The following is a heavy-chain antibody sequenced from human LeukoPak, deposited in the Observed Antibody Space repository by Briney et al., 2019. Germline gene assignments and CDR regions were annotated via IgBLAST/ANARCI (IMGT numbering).Heavy chain of an antibody. D-gene: IGHD3-22*01. J-gene: IGHJ4*02. CDR3: AKSYDSSGSIDY. CDR2: ISWNSGSI. V-gene: IGHV3-9*01. Sequence: GGSLRLSCAASGFTFDDYAMHWVRQAPGKGLEWVSGISWNSGSIGYADSVKGRFTISRDNAKNSLYLQMNSLRAEDTALYYCAKSYDSSGSIDYWGQGTLVTVPS. CDR1: GFTFDDYA.